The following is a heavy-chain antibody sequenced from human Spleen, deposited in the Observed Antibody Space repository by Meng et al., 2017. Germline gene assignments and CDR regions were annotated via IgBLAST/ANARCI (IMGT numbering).Heavy chain of an antibody. J-gene: IGHJ4*02. Sequence: QVHLEQCVAGLLTPSQTRSLTCVFSGGSFSDYYWSGIRQPPGQGLEWNGEINHSGNTNYNPSLESRATISVNTSQNNLSLKLSSVTAADSAVYYCARGPTTMAHDFDYWGQGTLVTVSS. CDR3: ARGPTTMAHDFDY. D-gene: IGHD4-11*01. CDR1: GGSFSDYY. CDR2: INHSGNT. V-gene: IGHV4-34*01.